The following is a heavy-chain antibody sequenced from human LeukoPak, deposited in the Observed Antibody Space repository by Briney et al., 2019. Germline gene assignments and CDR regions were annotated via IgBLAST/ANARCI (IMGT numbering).Heavy chain of an antibody. D-gene: IGHD6-13*01. CDR2: IRYDGSNK. CDR1: GFTFSSYG. V-gene: IGHV3-30*02. CDR3: AKDLGVAAAGLFDY. Sequence: GGSLRLSCAASGFTFSSYGMHWVRQAPGKGLEWVAFIRYDGSNKYYADSVKGRFTISRDNSKNTLYLQMNSLRAEDTAVYYCAKDLGVAAAGLFDYWGQGTLVTVSS. J-gene: IGHJ4*02.